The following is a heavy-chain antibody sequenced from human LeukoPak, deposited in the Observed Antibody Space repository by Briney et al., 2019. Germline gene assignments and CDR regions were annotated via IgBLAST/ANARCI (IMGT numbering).Heavy chain of an antibody. J-gene: IGHJ4*02. CDR1: GGTFSSYA. CDR2: IIPIFGTA. V-gene: IGHV1-69*05. Sequence: SVKVSCKASGGTFSSYAISWVRQAPGQGLEWMGGIIPIFGTANYAQKFQGRVTMTRDTSISTAYMELSRLRSDDTAVYYCARESYGLSLNYWGQGTLVTVSS. D-gene: IGHD5-18*01. CDR3: ARESYGLSLNY.